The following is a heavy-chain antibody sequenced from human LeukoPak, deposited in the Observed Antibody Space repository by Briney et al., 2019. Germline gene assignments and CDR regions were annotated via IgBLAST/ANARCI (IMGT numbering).Heavy chain of an antibody. CDR3: AKGYDSSGYYYFDY. Sequence: GGSLRLSCATSGFTFSSYAMSWVRQAPGKGLEWVSGISWNSGSIGYADSVKGRFTISRDNAKNSLYLQMSSLRAEDMALYYCAKGYDSSGYYYFDYWGQGTLVTVSS. CDR1: GFTFSSYA. V-gene: IGHV3-9*03. J-gene: IGHJ4*02. D-gene: IGHD3-22*01. CDR2: ISWNSGSI.